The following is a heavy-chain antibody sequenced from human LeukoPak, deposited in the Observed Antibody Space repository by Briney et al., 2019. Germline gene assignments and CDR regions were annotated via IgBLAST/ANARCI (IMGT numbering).Heavy chain of an antibody. D-gene: IGHD6-25*01. CDR2: IKGDGSHT. CDR1: GFTFSSHW. J-gene: IGHJ4*02. V-gene: IGHV3-74*01. Sequence: GGSLRLSCAASGFTFSSHWMHWVRQAPGKGLVWVSRIKGDGSHTNYADSVKGRFTISRDNAKNTLSLQMNSLRAEDTAVYYCARGSGIITGIDEWGQGTLVTVSS. CDR3: ARGSGIITGIDE.